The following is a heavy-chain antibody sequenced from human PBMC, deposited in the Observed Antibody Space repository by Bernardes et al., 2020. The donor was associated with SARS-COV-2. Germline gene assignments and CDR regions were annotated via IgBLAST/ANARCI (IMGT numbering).Heavy chain of an antibody. CDR2: TNPDTGRS. J-gene: IGHJ3*02. V-gene: IGHV1-2*02. D-gene: IGHD1-26*01. CDR1: GHTFSAFY. Sequence: ASVKVSCTASGHTFSAFYIQWIRQAPGQGLEWMGWTNPDTGRSGFAQGFHDRITMTNDASISTAFMELSSLKFDDSAVYYCAGGSTSAFNAFDIWGPGTRISVSP. CDR3: AGGSTSAFNAFDI.